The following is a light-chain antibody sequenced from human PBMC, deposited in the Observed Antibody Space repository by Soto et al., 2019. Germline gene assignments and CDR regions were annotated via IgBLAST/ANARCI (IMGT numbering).Light chain of an antibody. Sequence: QSALTQPASVSGSPGQSITISCTGTSSDVGSYNFVSWYQQHPGKAPTLMIYEVIKRPSGISNRFSGSKSGNTASLTISGLQAADEADYYCCSYSSSSSLVFGGGTKLTVL. CDR1: SSDVGSYNF. V-gene: IGLV2-23*02. CDR2: EVI. CDR3: CSYSSSSSLV. J-gene: IGLJ2*01.